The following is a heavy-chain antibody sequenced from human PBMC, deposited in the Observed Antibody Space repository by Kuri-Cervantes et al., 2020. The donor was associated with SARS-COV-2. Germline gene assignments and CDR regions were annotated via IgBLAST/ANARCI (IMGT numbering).Heavy chain of an antibody. V-gene: IGHV1-69*13. CDR1: GGAFSSYA. J-gene: IGHJ6*02. D-gene: IGHD1-26*01. Sequence: SVKVSCKASGGAFSSYAISWVRQAPGQGLEWMGGIIPIFGTANYAQKFQGRVTITADESTSTAYMELSSLRSEDTAVHYCARKGGEVGATLYGMDVWGQGTTVTVSS. CDR3: ARKGGEVGATLYGMDV. CDR2: IIPIFGTA.